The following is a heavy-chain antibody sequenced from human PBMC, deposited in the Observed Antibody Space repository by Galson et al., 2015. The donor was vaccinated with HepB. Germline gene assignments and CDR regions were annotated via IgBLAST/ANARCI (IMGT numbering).Heavy chain of an antibody. CDR3: ARSEVGATDGAFDI. CDR1: GGTFSSYA. V-gene: IGHV1-69*06. D-gene: IGHD1-26*01. Sequence: SVKVSCKASGGTFSSYAISWVRQAPGQGLEWMGGIIPIFGTANYAQKFQGRVTITADKSTSTAYMELSSLRSEDTAVYYCARSEVGATDGAFDIWGQGTMVTVSS. CDR2: IIPIFGTA. J-gene: IGHJ3*02.